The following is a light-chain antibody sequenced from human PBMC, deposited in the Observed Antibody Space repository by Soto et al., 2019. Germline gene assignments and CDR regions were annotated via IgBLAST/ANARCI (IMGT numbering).Light chain of an antibody. Sequence: EILLTQSPATLSLSPGERATLSCRASQSVSCFLGWYQQKPGQAPRLLIYDASNRAAGIPARFSGSGSGTDSTLTISSLEPEDFELYYCQQRSHWPRTFGQGTKVDIK. V-gene: IGKV3-11*01. J-gene: IGKJ1*01. CDR3: QQRSHWPRT. CDR2: DAS. CDR1: QSVSCF.